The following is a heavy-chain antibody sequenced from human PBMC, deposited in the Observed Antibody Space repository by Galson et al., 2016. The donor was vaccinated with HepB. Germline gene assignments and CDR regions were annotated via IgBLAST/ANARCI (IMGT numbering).Heavy chain of an antibody. CDR1: AFTVSNNH. CDR3: ASDRGSNSLKGYGMDV. D-gene: IGHD3-10*01. V-gene: IGHV3-66*02. J-gene: IGHJ6*02. Sequence: SLRLSCAGSAFTVSNNHMSWVRQAPGKGLEWVSVLGSGGRIFYADSVKGRFTISRDNSMNTVFLQMNSLRTEDTAVYYCASDRGSNSLKGYGMDVWGQGTTVTVSS. CDR2: LGSGGRI.